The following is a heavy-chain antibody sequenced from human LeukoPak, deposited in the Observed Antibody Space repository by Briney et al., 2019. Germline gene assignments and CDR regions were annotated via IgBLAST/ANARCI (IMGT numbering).Heavy chain of an antibody. V-gene: IGHV3-9*01. Sequence: GGSLRLSCAASGFTFDDYAMHWVRQAPGKGLEWVSGISWNSGSIGYADSVKGRFTISRDNAKNSLYLQMNSLRAEDTALYYCAKDRVAGTEGSGFDYWGQGTLVTVSS. CDR3: AKDRVAGTEGSGFDY. CDR1: GFTFDDYA. D-gene: IGHD6-19*01. J-gene: IGHJ4*02. CDR2: ISWNSGSI.